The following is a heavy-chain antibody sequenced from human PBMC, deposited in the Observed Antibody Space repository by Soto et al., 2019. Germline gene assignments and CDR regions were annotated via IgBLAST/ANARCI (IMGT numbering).Heavy chain of an antibody. D-gene: IGHD6-13*01. J-gene: IGHJ6*02. V-gene: IGHV1-69*12. Sequence: QVQLVQSGAEVKKPGSSVKVSCKASGRTFNSHAVSWVRQAPGQGIEWMGGIIPLYRTTNYAQMFQGRLTITADESTTTSHIELSSLTSAHTAVYYCARPSSSSLQNSYYYAVDVWGQGTTVTVSS. CDR1: GRTFNSHA. CDR2: IIPLYRTT. CDR3: ARPSSSSLQNSYYYAVDV.